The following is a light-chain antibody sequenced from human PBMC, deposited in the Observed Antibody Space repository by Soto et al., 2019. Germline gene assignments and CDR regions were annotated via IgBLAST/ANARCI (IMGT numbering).Light chain of an antibody. CDR2: DAS. CDR3: QQRSNSPPLT. J-gene: IGKJ4*02. Sequence: EIVLTQSPATLSLSPWERATLSCRASQSVSSYLAGYQQKPGRPPPRLIYDASTKAAASTPEFSGSGWATDFTPPTSSLEADDVAVYYCQQRSNSPPLTFGGGTKVDIK. CDR1: QSVSSY. V-gene: IGKV3-11*01.